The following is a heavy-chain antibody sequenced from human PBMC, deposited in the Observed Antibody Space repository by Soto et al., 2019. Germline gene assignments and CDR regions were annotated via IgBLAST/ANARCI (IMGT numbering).Heavy chain of an antibody. CDR1: GYTFTSYG. V-gene: IGHV1-18*01. D-gene: IGHD3-10*01. J-gene: IGHJ5*02. CDR3: ARGVGSGSYYNQYNWFDP. CDR2: INPNSGGT. Sequence: ASVKVSCKASGYTFTSYGISWVRQAPGQGLEWMGWINPNSGGTNYAQKFQGRVTMTTDTSTSTAYMELRSLRSDDTAVYYCARGVGSGSYYNQYNWFDPWGQGTLVTVSS.